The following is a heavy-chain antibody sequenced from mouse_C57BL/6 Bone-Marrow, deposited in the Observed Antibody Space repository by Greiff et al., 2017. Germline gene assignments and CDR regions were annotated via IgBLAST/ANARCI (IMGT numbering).Heavy chain of an antibody. CDR3: ARDGYYAWFAY. J-gene: IGHJ3*01. Sequence: EVQLVESGGDLVKPGGSLKLSCAASGFTFSSYGMSWVRQTPDKRLEWVATISSGGSYTYYTDSVKGRFTISRDNAKNTLYLQMSSLKSEDTAMYYCARDGYYAWFAYWGQGTLVTVSA. CDR2: ISSGGSYT. CDR1: GFTFSSYG. V-gene: IGHV5-6*01. D-gene: IGHD2-3*01.